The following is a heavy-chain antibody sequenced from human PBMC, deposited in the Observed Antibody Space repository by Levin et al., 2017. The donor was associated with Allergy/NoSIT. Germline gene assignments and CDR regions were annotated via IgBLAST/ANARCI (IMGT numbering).Heavy chain of an antibody. Sequence: SETLSLTCAVYGGSFSDYNWSWIRQPPGKGLQWIGEINHSGSTNYTPSLKSRVTILVDTSKNQITLKLSSATAADTAVYYCARVRVILTGYYRGSQASYYYGMDVWGQGTTVTVSS. CDR2: INHSGST. D-gene: IGHD3-9*01. CDR3: ARVRVILTGYYRGSQASYYYGMDV. CDR1: GGSFSDYN. V-gene: IGHV4-34*01. J-gene: IGHJ6*02.